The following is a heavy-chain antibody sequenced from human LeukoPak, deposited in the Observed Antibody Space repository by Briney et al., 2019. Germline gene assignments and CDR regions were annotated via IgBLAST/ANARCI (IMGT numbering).Heavy chain of an antibody. CDR2: ISSSGSTI. D-gene: IGHD6-19*01. CDR1: GFTFSDYY. CDR3: ARSSLDSSGWYRPRTPNWFDP. V-gene: IGHV3-11*01. J-gene: IGHJ5*02. Sequence: GGSLRLSCAASGFTFSDYYMSWIRQAPGKGLEWVSYISSSGSTIYYADSVKGRFTISRDNAKNSLYLQMNSLRAEDTAVCYCARSSLDSSGWYRPRTPNWFDPWGQGTLVTVSS.